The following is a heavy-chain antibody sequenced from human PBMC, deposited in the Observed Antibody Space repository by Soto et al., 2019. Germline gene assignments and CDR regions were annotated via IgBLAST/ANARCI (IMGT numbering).Heavy chain of an antibody. V-gene: IGHV1-2*02. CDR1: GYTFTGYY. J-gene: IGHJ4*02. D-gene: IGHD3-22*01. Sequence: ASVKVSCKASGYTFTGYYMHWVRQAPGQGLEWMGWINPNSGGTNYAQKFQGRVTMTRDKSISTAYMELSRLRSDDTAVYYCARGTLDYYDSSGYYFYYFDYWGQGTLVTV. CDR2: INPNSGGT. CDR3: ARGTLDYYDSSGYYFYYFDY.